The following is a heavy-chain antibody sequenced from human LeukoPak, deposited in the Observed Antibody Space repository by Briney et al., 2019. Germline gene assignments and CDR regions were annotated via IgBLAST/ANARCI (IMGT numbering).Heavy chain of an antibody. CDR1: GFAFSSYS. Sequence: PGGSLRLSCAASGFAFSSYSMNWVRQAPGKGLEWVSAISGSGGSTYYADSVKGRFTISRDNSKNTLYLQMNSLRAEDTAVYYCAKSTRPMDIVVVPAAPDYWGQGTLVTVSS. V-gene: IGHV3-23*01. CDR3: AKSTRPMDIVVVPAAPDY. CDR2: ISGSGGST. J-gene: IGHJ4*02. D-gene: IGHD2-2*03.